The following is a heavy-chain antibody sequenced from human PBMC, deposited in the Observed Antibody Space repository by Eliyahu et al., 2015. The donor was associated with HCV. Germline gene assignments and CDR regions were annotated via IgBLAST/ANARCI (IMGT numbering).Heavy chain of an antibody. J-gene: IGHJ5*02. Sequence: LVKPSQTLSLTCTVSGGPISSGGHYWTWIRQHPGKGLEWIGNIYYRGNTFYNPSLESRVTMSVDMSKRQFSLKLNSVTAADTAVYYCARDNYYDSSGPSGVDPWGQGILVTVSS. CDR1: GGPISSGGHY. CDR2: IYYRGNT. V-gene: IGHV4-31*03. CDR3: ARDNYYDSSGPSGVDP. D-gene: IGHD3-22*01.